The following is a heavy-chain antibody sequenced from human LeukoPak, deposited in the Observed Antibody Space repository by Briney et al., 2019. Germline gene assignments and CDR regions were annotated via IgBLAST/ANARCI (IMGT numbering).Heavy chain of an antibody. V-gene: IGHV4-59*08. Sequence: SETLSLTCTLSGGSISGFYWSWLRQPPGKGLAGIGYIYYSGSTNYNPSLTRRVTISVDTSKNQFSLKLSSVTAADTAVYYCARQGYYDSSGYSLLLYWGQGTLVTVSS. CDR3: ARQGYYDSSGYSLLLY. J-gene: IGHJ4*02. CDR1: GGSISGFY. D-gene: IGHD3-22*01. CDR2: IYYSGST.